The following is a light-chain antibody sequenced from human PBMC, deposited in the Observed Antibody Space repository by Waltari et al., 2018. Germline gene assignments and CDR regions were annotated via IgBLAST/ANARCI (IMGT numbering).Light chain of an antibody. CDR3: QQLNSYPQT. J-gene: IGKJ2*01. Sequence: IQLTQSPSSLSASVVDRVTITCRASQVIGSHLSWYQQKPGKAPKLLIYAASTLQSGVPSRFSGSGSGTDFTLSISSLQPEDFATYYCQQLNSYPQTFGQGTKLEIK. V-gene: IGKV1-9*01. CDR2: AAS. CDR1: QVIGSH.